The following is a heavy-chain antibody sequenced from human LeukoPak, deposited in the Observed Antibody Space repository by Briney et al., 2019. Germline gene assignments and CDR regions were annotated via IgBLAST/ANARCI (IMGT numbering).Heavy chain of an antibody. CDR2: ISSRSDHT. CDR3: VRDSWASAGLLDY. CDR1: GCSFSDYY. J-gene: IGHJ4*02. V-gene: IGHV3-11*05. D-gene: IGHD6-13*01. Sequence: GGSLRLSCAASGCSFSDYYMTWIRQTPGKGLELVSYISSRSDHTHYADSVKGRFTISRDNAKNSLYLQMNSLRAEDTAMYYCVRDSWASAGLLDYWGQGTLVTVSS.